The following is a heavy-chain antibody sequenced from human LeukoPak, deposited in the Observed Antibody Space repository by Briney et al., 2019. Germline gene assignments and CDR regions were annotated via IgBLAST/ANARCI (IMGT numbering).Heavy chain of an antibody. J-gene: IGHJ4*02. CDR2: FSWDGGST. CDR3: AKDRDYYGSGGDIDY. V-gene: IGHV3-43D*03. Sequence: QPGGSLRLSCAASGFTFDDYAMHWVRQAPGKGLEWVSLFSWDGGSTYYADSVKGRFTISRDNSKNSLYLQMNSLRAEDTALYYCAKDRDYYGSGGDIDYWGQGTLVTVSS. CDR1: GFTFDDYA. D-gene: IGHD3-10*01.